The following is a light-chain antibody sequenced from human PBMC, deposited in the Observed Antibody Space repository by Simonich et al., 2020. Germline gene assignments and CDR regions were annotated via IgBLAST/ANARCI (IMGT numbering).Light chain of an antibody. V-gene: IGLV3-10*01. CDR1: ALPKKY. CDR3: YSTDSSGNHRV. J-gene: IGLJ3*02. CDR2: EDS. Sequence: SYELTQPPSVSVSPGQTARITCSGDALPKKYAYWYQQKSGQAPVLVIDEDSKRPSGIPKRFSGSSSGTMATLTISGAQVEEEADYYCYSTDSSGNHRVFGGGTKLTVL.